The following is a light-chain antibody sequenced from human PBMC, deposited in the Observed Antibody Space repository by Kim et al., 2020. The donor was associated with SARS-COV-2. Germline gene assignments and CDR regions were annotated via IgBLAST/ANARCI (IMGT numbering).Light chain of an antibody. V-gene: IGLV2-18*02. Sequence: GQSVTISCTGTSRDVGSYNRVSWYQQPPGTAPKLMIYEVSNRPSGVPDRFSGSKSGNTASLTISGLQAEDEADYYCSSYTISNTLIFGGGTQLTVL. J-gene: IGLJ2*01. CDR2: EVS. CDR1: SRDVGSYNR. CDR3: SSYTISNTLI.